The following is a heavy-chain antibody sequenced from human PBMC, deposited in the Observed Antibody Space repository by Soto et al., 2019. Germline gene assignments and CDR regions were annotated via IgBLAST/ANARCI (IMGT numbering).Heavy chain of an antibody. CDR3: AREFGRIFDY. Sequence: QLQLQESGSGLVKPSQTLSLTCAVSGGSISSGGYSWSWIRQPPGKGLEWIGYIYHSGSTYYNPPLQSRVTLSVDRSKNEFSLKLSSVTAADTAVYYCAREFGRIFDYWGQGTLVTVSS. CDR1: GGSISSGGYS. D-gene: IGHD3-10*01. V-gene: IGHV4-30-2*01. CDR2: IYHSGST. J-gene: IGHJ4*02.